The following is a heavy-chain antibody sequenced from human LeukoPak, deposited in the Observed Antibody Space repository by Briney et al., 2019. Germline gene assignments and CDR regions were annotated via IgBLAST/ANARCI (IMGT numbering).Heavy chain of an antibody. D-gene: IGHD2-15*01. Sequence: GASVKVSCKASGFTFTTSAMQWVRQARGQRLEWIGWIVVGSGNTNYAQKFQGRVTITTDMSTSTAYMELSSLIFEDTAVYYCAAWPKYCSGDNCYPDALDIWGQGTIVTVS. CDR2: IVVGSGNT. CDR1: GFTFTTSA. CDR3: AAWPKYCSGDNCYPDALDI. J-gene: IGHJ3*02. V-gene: IGHV1-58*02.